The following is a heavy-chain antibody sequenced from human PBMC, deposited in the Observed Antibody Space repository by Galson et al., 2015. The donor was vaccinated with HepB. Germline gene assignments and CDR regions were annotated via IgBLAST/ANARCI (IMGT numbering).Heavy chain of an antibody. CDR3: ARGFYYDSSGYYSSAFDI. CDR1: GFTFSSYA. V-gene: IGHV3-30*04. Sequence: SLRLSCAASGFTFSSYAMHWVRQAPGKGLEWVAVISYDGSNKYYADSVKGRFTISRDNSKNTLYLQMNSLRAEDTAVYYCARGFYYDSSGYYSSAFDIWGQGTMVTVSS. CDR2: ISYDGSNK. D-gene: IGHD3-22*01. J-gene: IGHJ3*02.